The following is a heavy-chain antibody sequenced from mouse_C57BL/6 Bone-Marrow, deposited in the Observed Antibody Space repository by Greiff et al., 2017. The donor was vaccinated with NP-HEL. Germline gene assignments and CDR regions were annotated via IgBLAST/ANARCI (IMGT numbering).Heavy chain of an antibody. V-gene: IGHV1-81*01. CDR1: GYTFTSYG. D-gene: IGHD1-1*01. CDR3: APHYYGSSWYFDV. Sequence: QVHVKQSGAELARPGASVKLSCKASGYTFTSYGISWVKQRTGQGLEWIGEIYPRSGNTYYNEKFKGKATLTVDTSSSTAYMQLSSLTSEDSAVYYCAPHYYGSSWYFDVWGTGTTVTVSS. CDR2: IYPRSGNT. J-gene: IGHJ1*03.